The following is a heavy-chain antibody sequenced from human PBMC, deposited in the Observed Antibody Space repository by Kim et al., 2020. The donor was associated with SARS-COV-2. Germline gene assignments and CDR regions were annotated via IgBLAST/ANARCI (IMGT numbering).Heavy chain of an antibody. CDR3: AREWVVVVAATPPQGWFDP. CDR1: GGSISSGSYY. D-gene: IGHD2-15*01. V-gene: IGHV4-61*02. CDR2: IYTSGST. Sequence: SETLSLTCTVSGGSISSGSYYWSWIRQPAGKGLEWIGRIYTSGSTNYNPSLKSRVTISVDTSKNQFSLKLSSVTAADTAVYYCAREWVVVVAATPPQGWFDPWGQGTLVTVSS. J-gene: IGHJ5*02.